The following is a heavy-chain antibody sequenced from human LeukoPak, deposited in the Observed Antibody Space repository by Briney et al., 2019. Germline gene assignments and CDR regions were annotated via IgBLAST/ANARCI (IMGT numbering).Heavy chain of an antibody. D-gene: IGHD3-3*01. V-gene: IGHV1-2*04. Sequence: ASVKVSCKASGYTFTGYYMHWVRQAPGQGLEWMGWINPNSGGTNYAQKFQGWVTMTRDTSISTAYMELSRLRSDDTAVYYCARDRYDFWSGYSKGNGMDVWGQGTTVTVSS. CDR3: ARDRYDFWSGYSKGNGMDV. J-gene: IGHJ6*02. CDR1: GYTFTGYY. CDR2: INPNSGGT.